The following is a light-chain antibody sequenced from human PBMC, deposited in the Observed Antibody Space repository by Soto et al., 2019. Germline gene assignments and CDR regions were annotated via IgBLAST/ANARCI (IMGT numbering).Light chain of an antibody. Sequence: DIPMTQSPSSVSASVGDRVTITCRASQGISTWLDWYQQKPGKAPKLLIYAASSLQSGVPSRFSGSGSGTDFTLTISSLRPEDFATYFCQQVSSFPLTFGGGTKVEIK. CDR1: QGISTW. J-gene: IGKJ4*01. CDR3: QQVSSFPLT. CDR2: AAS. V-gene: IGKV1D-12*01.